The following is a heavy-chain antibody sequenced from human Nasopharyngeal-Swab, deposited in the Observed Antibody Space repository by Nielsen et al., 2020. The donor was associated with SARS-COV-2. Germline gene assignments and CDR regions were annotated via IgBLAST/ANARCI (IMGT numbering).Heavy chain of an antibody. D-gene: IGHD6-13*01. J-gene: IGHJ4*02. Sequence: ASVKVSCKASGYSFTSYAMDWVRPAPGQGLEWMGWINTNTGNPTYAQGFTGRFVFSLDTSVSTAYLQISSLKAEDTAVYYFARAAAGTLSDYWGQGTLVTVSS. CDR3: ARAAAGTLSDY. CDR1: GYSFTSYA. CDR2: INTNTGNP. V-gene: IGHV7-4-1*02.